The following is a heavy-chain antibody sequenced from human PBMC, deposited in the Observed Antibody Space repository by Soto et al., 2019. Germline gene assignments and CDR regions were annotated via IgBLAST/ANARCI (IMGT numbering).Heavy chain of an antibody. D-gene: IGHD4-4*01. V-gene: IGHV4-39*01. CDR1: GGSISSSSYY. CDR2: IYYSGST. CDR3: ARLDNYVVGGMDV. J-gene: IGHJ6*02. Sequence: SETLSLTCTVSGGSISSSSYYWGWIRQPPGKGLEWIGSIYYSGSTYYNPSLKSRVTISVDTSKNQFSLKLSSVTAADTAVYYWARLDNYVVGGMDVWGQGTTVTVSS.